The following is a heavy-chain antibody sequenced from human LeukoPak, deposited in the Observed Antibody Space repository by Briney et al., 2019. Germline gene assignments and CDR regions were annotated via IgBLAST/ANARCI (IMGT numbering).Heavy chain of an antibody. CDR2: INPSGGST. CDR1: GYTFTNYY. V-gene: IGHV1-46*01. CDR3: ARDKSADAFDI. Sequence: ASVKVSCKASGYTFTNYYMHWVRQAPGQGLEWMGIINPSGGSTSYAQKFQGRVTMTRDMSTSTVYMELSRLRSDDTAVYYGARDKSADAFDIWGQGTMVTVSS. J-gene: IGHJ3*02.